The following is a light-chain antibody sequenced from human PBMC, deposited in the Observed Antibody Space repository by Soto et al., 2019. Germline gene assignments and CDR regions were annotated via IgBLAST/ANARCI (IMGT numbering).Light chain of an antibody. CDR2: DNN. CDR1: NIGSTS. CDR3: QVWNISTDHYV. J-gene: IGLJ1*01. Sequence: SYELTQPPSVSVAPGQTARITCGGNNIGSTSVHWYKQSPGQAPVLVVCDNNDRPSGIPERFSGFNSENTATLTITRVEAGDEADYYCQVWNISTDHYVFGTGTKVTVL. V-gene: IGLV3-21*02.